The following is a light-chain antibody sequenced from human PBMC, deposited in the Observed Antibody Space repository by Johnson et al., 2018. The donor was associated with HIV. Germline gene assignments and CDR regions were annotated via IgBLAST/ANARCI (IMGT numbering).Light chain of an antibody. CDR3: GTWDSSLCGYYV. CDR2: ENN. CDR1: SSNIGNSY. V-gene: IGLV1-51*01. Sequence: QSVLTQPPSVSAAPGQKVTISCSGSSSNIGNSYVSWYQQLPGTAPKLLIYENNKRPSGIPDRFSGSKSGTSATLGITGLQNGDEADYYCGTWDSSLCGYYVFGTGTKVTVL. J-gene: IGLJ1*01.